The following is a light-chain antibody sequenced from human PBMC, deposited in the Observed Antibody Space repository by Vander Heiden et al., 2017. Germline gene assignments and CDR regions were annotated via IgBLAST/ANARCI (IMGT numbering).Light chain of an antibody. CDR3: QAWDSSTVV. V-gene: IGLV3-1*01. CDR1: KLGDKY. CDR2: QDS. J-gene: IGLJ2*01. Sequence: SYALTQPPSVSVSPGHTASITCSGDKLGDKYACWYQQKPGQSPVLVIYQDSKRPSGIPERFYGSNSGNTATLTISGTQAMDEADYYCQAWDSSTVVFGGGTKLTVL.